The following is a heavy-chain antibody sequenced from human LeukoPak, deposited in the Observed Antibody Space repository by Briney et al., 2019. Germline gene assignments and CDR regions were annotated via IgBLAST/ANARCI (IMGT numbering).Heavy chain of an antibody. Sequence: SDTLSLTRTVSGGSISSYYWRWIRQPPGRGGEWIGRIYTCGTAKYKSSLKSRVTILVDRSKNQFSLKVTSVTAADTPVYYCARVIAGAAGFWHDPWGRGTLVTVSA. J-gene: IGHJ5*02. CDR1: GGSISSYY. CDR3: ARVIAGAAGFWHDP. V-gene: IGHV4-4*07. CDR2: IYTCGTA. D-gene: IGHD1-26*01.